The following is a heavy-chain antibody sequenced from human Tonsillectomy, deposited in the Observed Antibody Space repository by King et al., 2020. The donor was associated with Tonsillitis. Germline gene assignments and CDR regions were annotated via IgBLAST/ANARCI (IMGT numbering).Heavy chain of an antibody. J-gene: IGHJ4*02. CDR1: GFTFNIYS. V-gene: IGHV3-30*04. D-gene: IGHD2-21*02. CDR2: ISYDGSNK. Sequence: VQLVESGGGVVQPGRSLRLSCAASGFTFNIYSMHWVRQAPGKGLEWVALISYDGSNKYYADSVKGRFTISRDNSRNTQYLQMNSLRPEDTAVYYCARDMARPLGRVVPAPADYWGQGNLVTVSS. CDR3: ARDMARPLGRVVPAPADY.